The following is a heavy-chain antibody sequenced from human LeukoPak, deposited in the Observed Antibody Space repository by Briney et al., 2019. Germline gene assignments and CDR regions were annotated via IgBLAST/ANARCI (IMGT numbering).Heavy chain of an antibody. CDR1: GYTFASYD. CDR3: ARAGERPMRYFDY. D-gene: IGHD3-16*01. V-gene: IGHV1-8*01. J-gene: IGHJ4*02. Sequence: ASMKVSCKASGYTFASYDINWVRQATGQGLEWMGWMNPNSGNTGYAQKFQGRVTMTRNTSISTAYMELSNLRSQDTAVYYCARAGERPMRYFDYWGQGARVTVSP. CDR2: MNPNSGNT.